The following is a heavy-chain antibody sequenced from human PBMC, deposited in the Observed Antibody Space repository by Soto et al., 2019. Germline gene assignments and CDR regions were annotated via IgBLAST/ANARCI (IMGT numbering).Heavy chain of an antibody. D-gene: IGHD1-26*01. CDR1: GGSFSGYY. V-gene: IGHV4-34*01. J-gene: IGHJ4*02. CDR2: INHSGST. Sequence: QVQLQQWGAGLLKPSETLSLTCAVYGGSFSGYYWSWIRQPPGKGLEWIGEINHSGSTNYNPSLKSRVTISVDTSKNHFSLTLSSVTAADTAVYYCARARVLEVGATNFDYWGQGPLVTVSA. CDR3: ARARVLEVGATNFDY.